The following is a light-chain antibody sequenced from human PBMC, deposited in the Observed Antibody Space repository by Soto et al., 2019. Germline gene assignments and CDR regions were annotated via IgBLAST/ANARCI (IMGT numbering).Light chain of an antibody. CDR3: QQYNNWPSWT. J-gene: IGKJ1*01. CDR2: GAP. V-gene: IGKV3-15*01. Sequence: EIVVTQSPATLSVSPWERVTLSCRASQSVNTNFAWYQQKPGQAPRLLIYGAPTRATGIPARFSGSGSGTEFTLTISSLQSEDFAVYYCQQYNNWPSWTFGQGTKVDIK. CDR1: QSVNTN.